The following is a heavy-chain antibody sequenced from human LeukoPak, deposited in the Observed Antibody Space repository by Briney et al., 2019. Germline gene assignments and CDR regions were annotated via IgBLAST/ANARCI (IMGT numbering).Heavy chain of an antibody. V-gene: IGHV4-39*01. CDR3: ASPFGYCSSTSCYSVGAFDI. J-gene: IGHJ3*02. CDR1: GGSISSSSYY. D-gene: IGHD2-2*03. CDR2: IYYSGST. Sequence: SETLSLTCALSGGSISSSSYYWGWIRQPPGKRLEWIGSIYYSGSTYYNPSLKSRVTISVDTSKTQFSLKLSSVTAADTAVYYRASPFGYCSSTSCYSVGAFDIWGQGTMVTVSS.